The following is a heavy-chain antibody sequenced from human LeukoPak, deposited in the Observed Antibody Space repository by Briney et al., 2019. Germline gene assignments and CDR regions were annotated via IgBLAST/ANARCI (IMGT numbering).Heavy chain of an antibody. CDR1: GGSFSGYY. CDR2: INHSGST. J-gene: IGHJ4*02. CDR3: ARGLGEWLRFGRFDY. V-gene: IGHV4-34*01. Sequence: SETLSLTCAVYGGSFSGYYWSRIRQPPGKGLEWIGEINHSGSTNYNPSLKSRVTISVDTSKNQFSLKLSSVTAADTAVYYCARGLGEWLRFGRFDYWGQGTLVTVSS. D-gene: IGHD5-12*01.